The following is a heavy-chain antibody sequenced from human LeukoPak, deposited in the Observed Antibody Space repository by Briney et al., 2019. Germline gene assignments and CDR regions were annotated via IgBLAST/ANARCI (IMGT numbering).Heavy chain of an antibody. CDR3: TTLIIILTGAFDF. CDR1: GLTFNKTA. D-gene: IGHD7-27*01. CDR2: IGVSASSR. Sequence: PGGSLRLSCAASGLTFNKTAMSWVRQSPGKGLEWVSAIGVSASSRYYADFAKGRFTISRDNSKNTVCLQMNNLSAEDTAVYYCTTLIIILTGAFDFWGQGTVVTVST. V-gene: IGHV3-23*01. J-gene: IGHJ3*01.